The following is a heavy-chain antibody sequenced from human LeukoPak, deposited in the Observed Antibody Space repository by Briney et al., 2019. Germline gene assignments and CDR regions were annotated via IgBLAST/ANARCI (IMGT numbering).Heavy chain of an antibody. CDR2: INPNSGGT. D-gene: IGHD6-13*01. V-gene: IGHV1-2*02. CDR1: GYTFTVYY. Sequence: GASVKVSCTASGYTFTVYYMHWVRQAPGQGLEWMGWINPNSGGTNYAQKFQGRVTMTRDTSISTAYMELSRLRSDDTAVYYCARAFPRIAVAGTSLWFDPWGQGTLVTVSS. CDR3: ARAFPRIAVAGTSLWFDP. J-gene: IGHJ5*02.